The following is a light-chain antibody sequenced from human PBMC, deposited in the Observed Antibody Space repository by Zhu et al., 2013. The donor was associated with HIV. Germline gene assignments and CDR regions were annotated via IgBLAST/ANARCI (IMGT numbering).Light chain of an antibody. J-gene: IGKJ4*01. V-gene: IGKV3-20*01. Sequence: EIVLTQSPGTLSLSPGERATLSCRASQNIIGNINVAWYQQRPGQAPRLLIYGASTRATGIPDRFSGSGSGTDFSLTISRLEPEDFVVYYCQQYGSSPATFGGGTKVEIK. CDR1: QNIIGNIN. CDR3: QQYGSSPAT. CDR2: GAS.